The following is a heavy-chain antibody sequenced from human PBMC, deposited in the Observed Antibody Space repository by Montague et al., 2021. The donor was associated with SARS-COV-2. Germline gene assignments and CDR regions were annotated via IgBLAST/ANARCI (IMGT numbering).Heavy chain of an antibody. J-gene: IGHJ5*02. Sequence: SETLSLTCTVSGGSISSSSYYWGWIRQPPGKGLEWIGSIYYSGSTYYNPSLKSRVTISVDTSKNQFSLKLSSVTAADTAVYYCARQEPSVLVVAAARGWFDPWGQGTLVTVSS. CDR2: IYYSGST. CDR1: GGSISSSSYY. V-gene: IGHV4-39*01. CDR3: ARQEPSVLVVAAARGWFDP. D-gene: IGHD2-15*01.